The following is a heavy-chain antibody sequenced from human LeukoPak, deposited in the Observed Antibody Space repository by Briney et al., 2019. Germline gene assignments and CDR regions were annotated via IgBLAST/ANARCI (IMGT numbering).Heavy chain of an antibody. Sequence: EASVKVSCKASGYTFTSYGISWVRQAPGQGLEWMGWISAYNGNTNYAQKLQGRVTMTTDTSTSTAYMELRSLRSDDTAVYYCARDWGDSSGYYYLRFDYWGQGTLVTVSS. D-gene: IGHD3-22*01. CDR2: ISAYNGNT. CDR1: GYTFTSYG. J-gene: IGHJ4*02. V-gene: IGHV1-18*01. CDR3: ARDWGDSSGYYYLRFDY.